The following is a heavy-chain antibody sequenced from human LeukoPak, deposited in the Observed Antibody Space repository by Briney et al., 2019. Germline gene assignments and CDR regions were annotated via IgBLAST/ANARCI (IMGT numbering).Heavy chain of an antibody. D-gene: IGHD4-17*01. Sequence: TGGSLRLSCAASGFTFSSYAMSWVRQAPGKGLEWVSGINGSGGSTYYADSVKGRITISRDNSKNTLYLQMNSLRAEDTAVYYCAKDMTTVTSDAFDIWGQGTMVTVSS. CDR3: AKDMTTVTSDAFDI. CDR2: INGSGGST. V-gene: IGHV3-23*01. J-gene: IGHJ3*02. CDR1: GFTFSSYA.